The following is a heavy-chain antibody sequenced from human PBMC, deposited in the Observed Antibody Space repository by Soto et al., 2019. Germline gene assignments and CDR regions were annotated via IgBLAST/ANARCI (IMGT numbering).Heavy chain of an antibody. D-gene: IGHD6-13*01. V-gene: IGHV3-30-3*01. Sequence: QVQVVESGGGVVQPGRSLRLSCAASGFSFSSYAMHWVRQAPGKGLEWVAVISYDGNNKYYADSVKGRITISRDSSKNMVYLQMNSLRPEDTAVYYCAIAQPRGIAAPGTWGSGMDVWGQGTTVTGSS. CDR2: ISYDGNNK. CDR3: AIAQPRGIAAPGTWGSGMDV. J-gene: IGHJ6*02. CDR1: GFSFSSYA.